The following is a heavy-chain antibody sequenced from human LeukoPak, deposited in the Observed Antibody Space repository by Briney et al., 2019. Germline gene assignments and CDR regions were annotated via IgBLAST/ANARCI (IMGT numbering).Heavy chain of an antibody. CDR1: GGSFSGYY. D-gene: IGHD1-26*01. CDR2: INHSGST. V-gene: IGHV4-34*01. CDR3: ARGVGAGRRRNYYGMDV. J-gene: IGHJ6*02. Sequence: PSDTLSLTCAVYGGSFSGYYWSWIPQPPGRGLEWIREINHSGSTNYNPSLKSRVTISVDTSKNQFSLTLSSVTAADTAVYYCARGVGAGRRRNYYGMDVWGQGTTVTVSS.